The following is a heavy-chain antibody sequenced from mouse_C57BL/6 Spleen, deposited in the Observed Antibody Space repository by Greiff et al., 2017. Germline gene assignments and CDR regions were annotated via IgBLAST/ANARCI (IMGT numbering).Heavy chain of an antibody. V-gene: IGHV1-80*01. CDR2: IYPGDGDT. Sequence: VMLVESGAELVKPGASVKISCKASGYAFSSYWMNWVKQRPGKGLEWIGQIYPGDGDTNYNGKFKGKATLTADKSSSTAYMQLSSLTSEDSAVYFCARTGLYAMDYWGQGTSVTVSS. D-gene: IGHD4-1*01. J-gene: IGHJ4*01. CDR1: GYAFSSYW. CDR3: ARTGLYAMDY.